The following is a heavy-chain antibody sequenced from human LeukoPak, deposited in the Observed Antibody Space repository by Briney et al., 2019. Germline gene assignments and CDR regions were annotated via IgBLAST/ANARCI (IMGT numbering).Heavy chain of an antibody. CDR2: ISSSGSYI. V-gene: IGHV3-21*01. CDR1: GFTFSSYR. J-gene: IGHJ6*03. D-gene: IGHD2-2*01. CDR3: AKTGNQRGVWARQQEGWGMDV. Sequence: PGGSLRLSCAASGFTFSSYRMNWVRQAPGKGLEWVSSISSSGSYISYADSVKGRFTISRDNAKNSLYLQMNSLRAEDTAVYYCAKTGNQRGVWARQQEGWGMDVWGKGTTVTISS.